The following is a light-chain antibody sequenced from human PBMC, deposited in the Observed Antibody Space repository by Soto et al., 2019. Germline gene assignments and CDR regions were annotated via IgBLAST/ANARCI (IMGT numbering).Light chain of an antibody. CDR1: FGSASTSYY. V-gene: IGLV8-61*01. CDR3: VLYMGSGIWV. J-gene: IGLJ3*02. CDR2: STN. Sequence: QTVVTQEPSFSVSPGGTVTSICGLGFGSASTSYYPSWYQQTPGQAPRTLIYSTNTRSSGVPDRFSGSILGNKAALTITGAQADDESDYYCVLYMGSGIWVFGGGTKLTVL.